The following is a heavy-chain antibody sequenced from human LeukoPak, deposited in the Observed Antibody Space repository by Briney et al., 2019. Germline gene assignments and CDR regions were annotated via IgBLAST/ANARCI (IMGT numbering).Heavy chain of an antibody. J-gene: IGHJ4*02. CDR2: ISSSGPTI. CDR1: GFTFSSFS. D-gene: IGHD4-23*01. Sequence: QPGGSLRLSCAASGFTFSSFSMNWVRQAPGKGLEWISYISSSGPTIYYADSVKGRFTISRDNAKNSLYLQMNSLRAEGTAVYYCARDLSNGGNSRGGYFDYWGQGTLVTVSS. CDR3: ARDLSNGGNSRGGYFDY. V-gene: IGHV3-48*04.